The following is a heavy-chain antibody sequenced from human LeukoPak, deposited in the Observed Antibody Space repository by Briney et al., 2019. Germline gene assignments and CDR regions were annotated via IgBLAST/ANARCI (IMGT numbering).Heavy chain of an antibody. V-gene: IGHV1-8*01. Sequence: ASVKVSCKASGYTFTSYDINWVRQATGQGLEWMGWMNPESGNSGNAQKFQGRVTMTRNTSISTAYMELSSLRSEDTAVYYCARRVLLYDILTAYSRYYYYYMDVWGRGTTVTISS. CDR3: ARRVLLYDILTAYSRYYYYYMDV. CDR1: GYTFTSYD. CDR2: MNPESGNS. J-gene: IGHJ6*03. D-gene: IGHD3-9*01.